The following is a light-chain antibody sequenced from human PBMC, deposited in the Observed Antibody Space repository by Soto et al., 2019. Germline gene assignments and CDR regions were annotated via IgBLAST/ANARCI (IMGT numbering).Light chain of an antibody. Sequence: AIQLTQSPSSLSASVGDRVTITCRASQGISSALAWYQQKPGKAPKLLIYDASSLESGVPSRFSGSGSEPDFTLTISSLQPDDFATYYCHQVNSYPIPFGQGTRLEIK. CDR2: DAS. CDR1: QGISSA. CDR3: HQVNSYPIP. V-gene: IGKV1-13*02. J-gene: IGKJ5*01.